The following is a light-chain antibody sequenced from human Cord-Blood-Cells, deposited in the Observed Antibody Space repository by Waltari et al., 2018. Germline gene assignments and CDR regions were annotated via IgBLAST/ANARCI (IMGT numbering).Light chain of an antibody. CDR2: DAS. J-gene: IGKJ4*01. Sequence: EIVLTQSPATLSLSPGERATLSCRASQSVSSYVAWYQQKTGQAPRLLIYDASNRATGIPARFSGSGSGTDFTLTISSLEPEDFAVYYCQQRSNWPTFGGGTKVEIK. CDR1: QSVSSY. CDR3: QQRSNWPT. V-gene: IGKV3-11*01.